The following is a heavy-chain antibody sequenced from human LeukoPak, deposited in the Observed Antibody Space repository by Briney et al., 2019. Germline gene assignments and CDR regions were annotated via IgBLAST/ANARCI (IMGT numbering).Heavy chain of an antibody. CDR3: ARELNGAFDP. D-gene: IGHD1-1*01. CDR1: AFTFSSYS. V-gene: IGHV3-21*01. CDR2: ISSSGSYI. Sequence: GGSLRLSCAASAFTFSSYSMNWVSQAPGKGLEWVSSISSSGSYIYYADSVKGRFTISRDNAKNSLYLQMNSLRAKDTAVYYWARELNGAFDPWGQGTLVTVSS. J-gene: IGHJ5*02.